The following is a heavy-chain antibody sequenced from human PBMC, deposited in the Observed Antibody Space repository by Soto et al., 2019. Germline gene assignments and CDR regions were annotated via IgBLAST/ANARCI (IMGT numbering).Heavy chain of an antibody. CDR1: GYTFTSYG. CDR2: ISAYNGNT. CDR3: ARHTAMDIAAAGWFDP. Sequence: QVQLVQSGAEVKKPGASVKVSCKASGYTFTSYGISWVRQAPGQGLEWMGWISAYNGNTNYAQKLQGRVTMTTDTSTSTAYMELRSLRSDDTAVYYRARHTAMDIAAAGWFDPWGQGTLVTVSS. V-gene: IGHV1-18*01. J-gene: IGHJ5*02. D-gene: IGHD6-13*01.